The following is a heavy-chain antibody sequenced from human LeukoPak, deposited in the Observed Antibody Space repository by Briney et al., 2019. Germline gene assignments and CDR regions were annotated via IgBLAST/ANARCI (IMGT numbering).Heavy chain of an antibody. J-gene: IGHJ4*02. CDR1: GFTFSSYA. CDR2: IGAGGTFT. CDR3: AKELDYTAYGYYFDY. V-gene: IGHV3-23*01. Sequence: PGGSLILSCAASGFTFSSYAMNWVRQAPGKGLEWVSVIGAGGTFTYYADSVKGRFTIFRDNSRNTLYLQMNSLRADDTAVYYCAKELDYTAYGYYFDYGGQGTLVTVSS. D-gene: IGHD4-11*01.